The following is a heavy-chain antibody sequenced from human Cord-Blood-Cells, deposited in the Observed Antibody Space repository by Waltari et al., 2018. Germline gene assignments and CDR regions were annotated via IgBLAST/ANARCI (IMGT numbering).Heavy chain of an antibody. J-gene: IGHJ5*02. CDR3: ARDQDGSGLFDP. CDR2: ISSSSSTI. Sequence: EVQLVESGGGLVQPGGSLRLSCAASGFTFSSYSMNWVRQAPGKGLGGVSYISSSSSTIYYADSVKGRFTISRDNAKNSLYLQMNSLRDEDTAVYYCARDQDGSGLFDPWGQGTLVTVSS. V-gene: IGHV3-48*02. CDR1: GFTFSSYS. D-gene: IGHD3-10*01.